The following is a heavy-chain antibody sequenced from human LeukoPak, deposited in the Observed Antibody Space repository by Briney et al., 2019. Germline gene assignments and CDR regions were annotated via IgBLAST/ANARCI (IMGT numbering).Heavy chain of an antibody. D-gene: IGHD3-10*01. CDR3: ARRGSYYDY. CDR2: INPKSGAT. CDR1: GYPFTYYY. Sequence: ASVKVSFKASGYPFTYYYIHWVRQAPGQRFEWMGWINPKSGATHYVERFQGRVTMTTDTSISTVYMELTRLTSDDTATYYCARRGSYYDYWGQGTLVTVSS. V-gene: IGHV1-2*02. J-gene: IGHJ4*02.